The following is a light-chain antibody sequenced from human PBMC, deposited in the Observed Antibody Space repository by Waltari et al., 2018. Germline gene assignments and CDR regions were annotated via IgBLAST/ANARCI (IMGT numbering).Light chain of an antibody. CDR1: SSNLGSDT. CDR3: AAWDDSLTGVV. J-gene: IGLJ3*02. CDR2: MNL. Sequence: QSVLTQPPSASGTPGQTVTISCSRRSSNLGSDTIFWFQQLPGTAPKLLIHMNLQRPSGVPDRFSGSRSGASASLAISGLQSEDEAEYYCAAWDDSLTGVVFGGGTKLTVL. V-gene: IGLV1-44*01.